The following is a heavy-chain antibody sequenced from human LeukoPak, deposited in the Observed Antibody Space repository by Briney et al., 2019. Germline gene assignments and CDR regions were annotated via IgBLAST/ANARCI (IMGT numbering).Heavy chain of an antibody. V-gene: IGHV3-23*01. Sequence: PGGSLRLSCAASGFTFSSYAMSWVRQAPGKGLEWVSVISGSGGTTYSADSVKGRFTISRDNSKNTLYLEMNSLRAEDTAVYYCAKDSWDSTVADAFDVWGQGTLVTLSS. CDR3: AKDSWDSTVADAFDV. J-gene: IGHJ3*01. D-gene: IGHD6-19*01. CDR2: ISGSGGTT. CDR1: GFTFSSYA.